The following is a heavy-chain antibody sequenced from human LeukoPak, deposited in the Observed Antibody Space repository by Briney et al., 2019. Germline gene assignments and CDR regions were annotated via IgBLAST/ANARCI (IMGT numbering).Heavy chain of an antibody. Sequence: PSETLSLTCSVSGGSISSSSYYWGWIRQPPGKGLEWIGTIYYSGNTYYNPSLKSPVTISVDKSKNQFSLKLSSVTAADTAVYYCARHIRGYSYGIDYFDYWGQGTLVTVSS. CDR3: ARHIRGYSYGIDYFDY. D-gene: IGHD5-18*01. J-gene: IGHJ4*02. CDR1: GGSISSSSYY. CDR2: IYYSGNT. V-gene: IGHV4-39*01.